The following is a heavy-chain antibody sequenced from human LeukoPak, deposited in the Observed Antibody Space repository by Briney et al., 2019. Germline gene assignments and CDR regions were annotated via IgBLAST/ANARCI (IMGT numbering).Heavy chain of an antibody. V-gene: IGHV4-30-2*01. Sequence: PSETLSLTCAVSGGSISSGGYSWSWIRQPPGKGLEWIGYIYHSGSTYYNPSLKSRVTISVDRSKNQFSLKLSSVTAADTAVYYCARGWGYSSYFDSWGQGTLVTVSS. CDR2: IYHSGST. CDR3: ARGWGYSSYFDS. CDR1: GGSISSGGYS. J-gene: IGHJ4*02. D-gene: IGHD5-18*01.